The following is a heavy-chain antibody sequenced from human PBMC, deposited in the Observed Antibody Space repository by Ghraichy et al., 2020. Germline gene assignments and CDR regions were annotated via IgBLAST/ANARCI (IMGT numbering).Heavy chain of an antibody. V-gene: IGHV4-4*07. CDR1: GGSISSYY. Sequence: SETLSLTCTVSGGSISSYYWSWIRQPAGKGLEWIGRIYTSGSTNYNPSLKSRVTMLVDTSKNQLSLKLSSVTAADTAVYYCAEGYCSSTSCHNWFDPWGQGTLVTVSS. D-gene: IGHD2-2*01. J-gene: IGHJ5*02. CDR2: IYTSGST. CDR3: AEGYCSSTSCHNWFDP.